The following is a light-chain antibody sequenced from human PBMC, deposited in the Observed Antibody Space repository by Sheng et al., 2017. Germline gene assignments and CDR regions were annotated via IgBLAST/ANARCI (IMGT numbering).Light chain of an antibody. Sequence: DIVMTQSPDSLAVSLGERATINCKSSQTVLYSSNNKNYLAWYQQKPGQPPKLLIYWASTRESGVPDRFSGSGSGTDFTLTITSLQAEDVAVYYCQQYYSAPYNFGRGTKVEIK. J-gene: IGKJ2*01. CDR2: WAS. CDR3: QQYYSAPYN. CDR1: QTVLYSSNNKNY. V-gene: IGKV4-1*01.